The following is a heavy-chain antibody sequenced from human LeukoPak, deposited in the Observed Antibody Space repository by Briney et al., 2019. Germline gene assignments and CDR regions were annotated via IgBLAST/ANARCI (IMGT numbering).Heavy chain of an antibody. CDR2: INRDGSST. D-gene: IGHD3-10*01. J-gene: IGHJ6*03. CDR1: GFTFSSYW. CDR3: ATPVPHGSDPSLYYYYMDV. V-gene: IGHV3-74*01. Sequence: LPGGSLRLSCAASGFTFSSYWMHSVRQAPGKGLVWLSRINRDGSSTSYADYVKGRFTISRDNAKNTLYLQMNSLRAEDTAVYYCATPVPHGSDPSLYYYYMDVWGKGTTVTISS.